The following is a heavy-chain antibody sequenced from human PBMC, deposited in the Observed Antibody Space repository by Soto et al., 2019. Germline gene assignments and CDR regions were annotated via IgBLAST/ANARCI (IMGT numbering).Heavy chain of an antibody. CDR1: GFSFFSYA. CDR3: AKIEMGWFAH. V-gene: IGHV3-23*01. J-gene: IGHJ5*02. D-gene: IGHD2-8*01. Sequence: GGSLRLSCTGSGFSFFSYAMSWVRQAPGKGLEWVSTISGSGGHTYYADSVKGRFVVSRDNDKNTVYLHMSSLTGEDAAVYFCAKIEMGWFAHWGQGTQVTVSS. CDR2: ISGSGGHT.